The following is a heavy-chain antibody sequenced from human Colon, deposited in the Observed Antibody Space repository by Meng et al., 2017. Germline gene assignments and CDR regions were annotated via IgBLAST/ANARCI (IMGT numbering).Heavy chain of an antibody. V-gene: IGHV3-74*01. CDR3: ARDGGHRGDY. CDR2: INSEESSI. D-gene: IGHD2-15*01. Sequence: EVQLFESGGGLVQPGGSLRLSCAVSGFTFSSYWMHWVRQAPGKGLVWVSRINSEESSISYADSVKGRFTISRDNAKNTLYLQMNSLRAEDTAVYYCARDGGHRGDYWGQGTLVTVSS. J-gene: IGHJ4*02. CDR1: GFTFSSYW.